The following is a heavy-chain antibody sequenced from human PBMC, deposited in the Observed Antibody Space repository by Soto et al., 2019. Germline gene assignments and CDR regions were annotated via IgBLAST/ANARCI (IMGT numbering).Heavy chain of an antibody. V-gene: IGHV3-33*01. Sequence: GGSLRLSCAASGFTFSSYGMHWVRQAPGKGLEWVAVIWYDGSNKYYADSVKGRFTISRDNSKNTLYLQMNSLRAEDTAVYYCARDDTLGVVAAQGMDVWGQGTTVTVSS. J-gene: IGHJ6*02. D-gene: IGHD2-15*01. CDR3: ARDDTLGVVAAQGMDV. CDR1: GFTFSSYG. CDR2: IWYDGSNK.